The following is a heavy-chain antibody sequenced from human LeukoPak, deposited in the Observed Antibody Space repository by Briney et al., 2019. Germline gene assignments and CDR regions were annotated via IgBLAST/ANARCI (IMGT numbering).Heavy chain of an antibody. Sequence: GSSVKVSCKASGGTFSSYAISWVRQAPGQGLEWMGGIIPIFGTANYAQKFQGRVTITTDESTSTAYMELSSLRSEDTVVYYCARDRGYDILTGYYPGPFDYWGQGTLVTVSS. CDR3: ARDRGYDILTGYYPGPFDY. J-gene: IGHJ4*02. CDR2: IIPIFGTA. V-gene: IGHV1-69*05. D-gene: IGHD3-9*01. CDR1: GGTFSSYA.